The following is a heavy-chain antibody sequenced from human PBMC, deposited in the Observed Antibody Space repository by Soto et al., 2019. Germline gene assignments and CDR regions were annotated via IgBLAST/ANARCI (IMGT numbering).Heavy chain of an antibody. CDR3: ARARSSGYYYNWFDP. CDR2: IYHSGST. J-gene: IGHJ5*02. Sequence: TLSLTCAVSGGSISSGGYSWSWIRQPPGKGLEWIGYIYHSGSTYYNPSLKSRVTISVDRSKNQFSLKLSSVTAADTAVYYCARARSSGYYYNWFDPWGQGTLVTVSS. CDR1: GGSISSGGYS. V-gene: IGHV4-30-2*01. D-gene: IGHD3-22*01.